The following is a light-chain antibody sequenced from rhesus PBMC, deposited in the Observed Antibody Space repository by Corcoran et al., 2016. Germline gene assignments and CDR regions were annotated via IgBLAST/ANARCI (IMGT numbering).Light chain of an antibody. J-gene: IGKJ1*01. Sequence: ETVVTQSPATLALSPGERATLSYRASQSVGSYLAWYQQKPGQAPRLLIYGASSRATGIPDRFSGSGSGTDFTLTISGLEPEDVGVYYCQQSSDFWTFGQGTKVEIK. CDR2: GAS. CDR3: QQSSDFWT. V-gene: IGKV3-24*04. CDR1: QSVGSY.